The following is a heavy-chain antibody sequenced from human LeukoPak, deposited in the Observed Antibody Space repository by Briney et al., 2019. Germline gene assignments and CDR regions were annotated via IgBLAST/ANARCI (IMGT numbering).Heavy chain of an antibody. Sequence: PGGSLRLSCAASGFTFSSYAMGWVRQSPGKALEWVSTVSGSGGSTYYADSVKGRFTISRDSSKNTLFLHMNTLRAEDTAIYYCAKDRTVGASYWYFDLWGRGTLVTVSS. CDR3: AKDRTVGASYWYFDL. V-gene: IGHV3-23*01. J-gene: IGHJ2*01. CDR1: GFTFSSYA. D-gene: IGHD1-26*01. CDR2: VSGSGGST.